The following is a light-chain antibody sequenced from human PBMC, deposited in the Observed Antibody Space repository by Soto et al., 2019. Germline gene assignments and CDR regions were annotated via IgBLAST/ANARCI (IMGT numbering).Light chain of an antibody. J-gene: IGKJ1*01. Sequence: DIQMTQSPSTLSASVGDRVTITCRASQSISSWLAWYQQKPGKAPKLLIYDASSLESGVPSRFSGSGSGTKFTPPISTLQPDDFPTYYCQKYNSYPWTFAQGTRVEIK. CDR1: QSISSW. CDR3: QKYNSYPWT. V-gene: IGKV1-5*01. CDR2: DAS.